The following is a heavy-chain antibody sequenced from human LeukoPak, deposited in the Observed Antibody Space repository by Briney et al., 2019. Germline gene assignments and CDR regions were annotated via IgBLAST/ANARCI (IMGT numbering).Heavy chain of an antibody. Sequence: GASVKVSCKASGGTFSSYAISWVRQAPGQGLEWMGRIIPILGIANYAQKFQGRVTITADKSTSTAYMELSSLRSEDTAVYYCAREYWPSRVGATPGVLDYWGQGTLVTVSS. CDR1: GGTFSSYA. J-gene: IGHJ4*02. D-gene: IGHD1-26*01. CDR3: AREYWPSRVGATPGVLDY. CDR2: IIPILGIA. V-gene: IGHV1-69*04.